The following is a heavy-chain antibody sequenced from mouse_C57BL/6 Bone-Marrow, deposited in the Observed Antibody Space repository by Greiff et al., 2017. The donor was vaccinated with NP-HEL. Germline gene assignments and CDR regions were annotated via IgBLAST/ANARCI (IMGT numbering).Heavy chain of an antibody. D-gene: IGHD1-1*01. Sequence: QVQLQQPGAELVMPGASVKLSCKASGYTFTSYWMHWVKQRPGQGLEWIGEIDPSDSYTNYNQKFKGKSTLTVDKSSSTAYMQLSSLTSEDSAVSSCAIDYYDSSYYYAMDFWDQGTSVPVSS. CDR1: GYTFTSYW. V-gene: IGHV1-69*01. CDR3: AIDYYDSSYYYAMDF. CDR2: IDPSDSYT. J-gene: IGHJ4*01.